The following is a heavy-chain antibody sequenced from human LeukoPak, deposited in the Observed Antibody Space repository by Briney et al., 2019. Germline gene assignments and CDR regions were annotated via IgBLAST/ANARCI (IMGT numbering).Heavy chain of an antibody. V-gene: IGHV5-51*01. CDR3: ARRGGYGSGSYSFDY. D-gene: IGHD3-10*01. Sequence: GESLKISCKGSGYSFTSYWIGWVRQMPGKGLEWMGIIYPDGSDTRYSPSFQGQVTISADKSISTAYLQWSSLKASDTAIYYCARRGGYGSGSYSFDYWGQGTLVTVSS. J-gene: IGHJ4*02. CDR1: GYSFTSYW. CDR2: IYPDGSDT.